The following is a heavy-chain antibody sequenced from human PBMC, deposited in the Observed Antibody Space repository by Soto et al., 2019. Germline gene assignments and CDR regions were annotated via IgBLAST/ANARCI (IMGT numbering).Heavy chain of an antibody. Sequence: QVQLVQSGAEVKKPGSSVKVSCKASGDTFSTFAINWVRQAPGQGLEWMGGIIPILDTAKYAQKFQGRVTITADISTSTAYMDLISLRSEDTAVYYCARDYSPYYYHSSGFSYFDYWGQGTLVTVSS. CDR2: IIPILDTA. J-gene: IGHJ4*02. V-gene: IGHV1-69*06. CDR1: GDTFSTFA. CDR3: ARDYSPYYYHSSGFSYFDY. D-gene: IGHD3-22*01.